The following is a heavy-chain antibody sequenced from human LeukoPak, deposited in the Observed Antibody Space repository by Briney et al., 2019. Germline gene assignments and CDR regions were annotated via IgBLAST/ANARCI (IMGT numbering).Heavy chain of an antibody. Sequence: PGGSLRLSCAASGFTFSGSAMHWVRQASGKGLEWVGRIRSKANSYATAYAASVKGRFTISRDDSKNTAYLQMNSLKTEDTAVYYCTRQDIVVVPAAKKKNYYYYGMDVWGQGTTVTVSS. D-gene: IGHD2-2*01. CDR2: IRSKANSYAT. J-gene: IGHJ6*02. V-gene: IGHV3-73*01. CDR3: TRQDIVVVPAAKKKNYYYYGMDV. CDR1: GFTFSGSA.